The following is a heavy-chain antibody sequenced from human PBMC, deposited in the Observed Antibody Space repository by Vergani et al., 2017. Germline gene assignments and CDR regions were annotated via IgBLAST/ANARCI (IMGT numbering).Heavy chain of an antibody. D-gene: IGHD3-3*01. CDR2: IYTSGST. CDR3: AGGPATMEWGAFDI. V-gene: IGHV4-61*02. J-gene: IGHJ3*02. CDR1: GGSISSGSYY. Sequence: QVQLQESGPGLVKPSQTLSLTCTVSGGSISSGSYYWSWIRQPAGKGLEWIGRIYTSGSTNYNPSLKSRVTISVDTSKNQFSLKLSSVTAADTAVYYCAGGPATMEWGAFDIWGQGTMVTVSS.